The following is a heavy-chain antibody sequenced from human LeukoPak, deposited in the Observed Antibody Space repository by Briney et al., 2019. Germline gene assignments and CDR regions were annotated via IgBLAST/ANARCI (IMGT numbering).Heavy chain of an antibody. CDR1: GFTFSSYG. CDR3: AKGESRYCSSTSCQVFDY. Sequence: GRSLRLSCAASGFTFSSYGMHWVRQAPGKGLEWVAVISYDGSNKYYADSVKGRFTISRDNSKNTLYLQMNSLRAEDTALYYCAKGESRYCSSTSCQVFDYWGQGTLVTVSS. V-gene: IGHV3-30*18. D-gene: IGHD2-2*01. J-gene: IGHJ4*02. CDR2: ISYDGSNK.